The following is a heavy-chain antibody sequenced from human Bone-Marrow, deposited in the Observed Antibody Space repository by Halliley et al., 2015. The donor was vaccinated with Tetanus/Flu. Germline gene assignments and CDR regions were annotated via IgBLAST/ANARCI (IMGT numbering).Heavy chain of an antibody. CDR3: AREKIMVYAFDY. CDR2: IFYGGST. Sequence: TLSLTCTVSGDSISSADFFWSWIRQRPGQGLEWIGHIFYGGSTYYNPTLKGRVKISVDRSTNQFSLRLSSVTAADTALYFRAREKIMVYAFDYWGQGAPVIVSS. D-gene: IGHD2-8*01. CDR1: GDSISSADFF. J-gene: IGHJ4*02. V-gene: IGHV4-30-4*01.